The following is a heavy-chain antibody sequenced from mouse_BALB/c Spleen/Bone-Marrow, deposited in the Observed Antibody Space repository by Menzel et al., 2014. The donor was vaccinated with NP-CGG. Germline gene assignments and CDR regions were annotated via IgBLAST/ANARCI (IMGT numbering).Heavy chain of an antibody. CDR3: AKHFFAY. V-gene: IGHV1-14*01. CDR2: INPYNDGT. J-gene: IGHJ3*01. Sequence: VQLQQPGAELVKPGASVKMSCKASGYTFTSYVMHWVKQKPGQGLERIGNINPYNDGTKYNEKFKGKATLTSDKSSSTAYMELSSLTSEDSACYCCAKHFFAYWGQGTLVTVSS. CDR1: GYTFTSYV.